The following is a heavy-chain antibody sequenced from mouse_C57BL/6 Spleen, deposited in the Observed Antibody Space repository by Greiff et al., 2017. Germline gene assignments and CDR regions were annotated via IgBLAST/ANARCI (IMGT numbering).Heavy chain of an antibody. CDR1: GYTFTSYW. CDR3: ARHYGSSHLHWYFDV. D-gene: IGHD1-1*01. V-gene: IGHV1-50*01. Sequence: QVHVKQPGAELVKPGASVKLSCKASGYTFTSYWMQWVKQRPGQGLEWIGEIDPSDSYTNYNQKFKGKATLTVDTSSSTAYMQLSSLTSEDSAVYYCARHYGSSHLHWYFDVWGTGTTVTVSS. J-gene: IGHJ1*03. CDR2: IDPSDSYT.